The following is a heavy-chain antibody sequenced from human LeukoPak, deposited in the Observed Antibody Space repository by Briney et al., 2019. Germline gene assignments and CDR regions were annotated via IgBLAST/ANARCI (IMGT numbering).Heavy chain of an antibody. J-gene: IGHJ4*02. Sequence: GGSLRLSCIGSGFNLTYYAIYWVRQAPGKGLEWVAVVSYDGNDGYYADSVKGRFSISRDNSQNTVTLQMNNLRVDDTAIYYCAKLAWNDGSYYFVYWGQGTLVTVSS. CDR1: GFNLTYYA. CDR3: AKLAWNDGSYYFVY. CDR2: VSYDGNDG. D-gene: IGHD1-1*01. V-gene: IGHV3-30*18.